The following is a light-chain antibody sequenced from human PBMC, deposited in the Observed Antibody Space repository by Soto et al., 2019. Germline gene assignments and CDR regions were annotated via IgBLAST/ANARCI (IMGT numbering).Light chain of an antibody. V-gene: IGLV2-14*01. CDR2: DVS. CDR1: SRDVGGYNY. CDR3: SSYTSSSTLLV. J-gene: IGLJ1*01. Sequence: QSALTQPDSVSGSPGQSITISCTGTSRDVGGYNYVSWYQQHPGKAPKLMIYDVSNRPSGVSNRFSGSKSGNTASLTISGLQAEDEADYYCSSYTSSSTLLVFGTGTKLTVL.